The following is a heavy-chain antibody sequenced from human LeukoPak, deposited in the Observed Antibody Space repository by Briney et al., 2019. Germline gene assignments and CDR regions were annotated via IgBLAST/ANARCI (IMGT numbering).Heavy chain of an antibody. Sequence: PSETLSLTCTVSGGSINSGDYYWSWIRQPPGKGLEWIGYIYYSGSTYYNPSHKSRVTLSLDTSKNQFSLKLSSVTAADTAVYYCARAKYYYESYYSDYWAQGTLVTVSS. J-gene: IGHJ4*02. CDR2: IYYSGST. V-gene: IGHV4-30-4*01. D-gene: IGHD3-22*01. CDR1: GGSINSGDYY. CDR3: ARAKYYYESYYSDY.